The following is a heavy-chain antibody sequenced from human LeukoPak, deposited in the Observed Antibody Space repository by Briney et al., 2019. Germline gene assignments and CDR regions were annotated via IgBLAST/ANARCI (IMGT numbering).Heavy chain of an antibody. J-gene: IGHJ4*02. CDR2: INWNGGST. D-gene: IGHD3-10*01. Sequence: GGSLRLSCAASGFTFDDYGMSWVRQAPGKGLEWVSGINWNGGSTGYADSVKGRFTISRDNAKNSLYLQMNTLRVEDTAVYYCAKLAKYFYGSETYYFFEHWGQGTPVTASS. CDR1: GFTFDDYG. V-gene: IGHV3-20*04. CDR3: AKLAKYFYGSETYYFFEH.